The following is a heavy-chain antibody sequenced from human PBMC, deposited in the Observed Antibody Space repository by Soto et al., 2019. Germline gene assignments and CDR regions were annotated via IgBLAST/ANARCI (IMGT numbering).Heavy chain of an antibody. D-gene: IGHD3-16*02. J-gene: IGHJ4*02. Sequence: QVQLQESGPGLVKPSQTLSLTCTVSGGSISSGGYYWSWIRQHPGKGLEWVGYIYYSGSTYYNPSLKSRVTISLDTSKNQFSLKLSSVTAADTAVYYCARAHLGELSVHFDYWGQGTLVTVSS. CDR3: ARAHLGELSVHFDY. CDR2: IYYSGST. CDR1: GGSISSGGYY. V-gene: IGHV4-31*03.